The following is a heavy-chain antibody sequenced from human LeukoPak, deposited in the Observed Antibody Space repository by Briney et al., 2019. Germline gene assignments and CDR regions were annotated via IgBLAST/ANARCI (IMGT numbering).Heavy chain of an antibody. CDR1: GYTFTGYY. D-gene: IGHD2-2*01. J-gene: IGHJ5*02. V-gene: IGHV1-2*02. CDR3: ARVPVPAAIFWFDP. CDR2: INPNSGGT. Sequence: ASVKVPCKASGYTFTGYYMHWVRQAPGQGLEWMGWINPNSGGTNYAQKFQGRVTMTRDTSISTAYMELSRLRSDDTAVYYCARVPVPAAIFWFDPWGQGTLVTVSS.